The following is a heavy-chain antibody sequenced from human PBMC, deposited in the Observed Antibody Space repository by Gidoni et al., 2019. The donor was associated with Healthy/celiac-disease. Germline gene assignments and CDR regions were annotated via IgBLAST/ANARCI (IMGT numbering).Heavy chain of an antibody. CDR3: ARVTAVAARGGNWFDP. CDR1: GGSFSGYY. J-gene: IGHJ5*02. CDR2: INHSGST. Sequence: QVQLQQWGAGLLKPSETLSLTCAVYGGSFSGYYWSWIRQPPGKGLEWIGEINHSGSTNYNPSLKSRVTISVDTSKNQFSLKLSSVTAADTAVYYCARVTAVAARGGNWFDPWGQGTLVTVSS. V-gene: IGHV4-34*02. D-gene: IGHD6-19*01.